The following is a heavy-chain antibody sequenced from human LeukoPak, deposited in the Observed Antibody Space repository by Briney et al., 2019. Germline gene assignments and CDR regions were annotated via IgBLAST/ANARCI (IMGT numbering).Heavy chain of an antibody. CDR3: ARSTGHYDILTGRDAGPFDY. D-gene: IGHD3-9*01. CDR1: GFTFSSYA. Sequence: QPGGSLRLSCAASGFTFSSYAMHWVRQAPGKGLEWVAVISYDGSNKYYADSVKGRFTISRDNSKNTLYLQMNSLRAEDTAVYYCARSTGHYDILTGRDAGPFDYWGQGTLVTVSS. CDR2: ISYDGSNK. J-gene: IGHJ4*02. V-gene: IGHV3-30-3*01.